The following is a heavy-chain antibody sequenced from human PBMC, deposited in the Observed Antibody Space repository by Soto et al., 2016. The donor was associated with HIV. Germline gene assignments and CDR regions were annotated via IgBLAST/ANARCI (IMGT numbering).Heavy chain of an antibody. V-gene: IGHV3-23*01. D-gene: IGHD3-10*01. CDR3: AKGSGDGGARYYYYGMDV. CDR2: ISGSGGST. J-gene: IGHJ6*02. Sequence: EVQLLESGGGLVQPGGSLRLSCAASGFTFSSYAMSWARQAPGKGLEWVSAISGSGGSTYYADSVKGRFTISRDNSKNTVYLQMNSLRADDTAVYYCAKGSGDGGARYYYYGMDVWGQGDHGSPSP. CDR1: GFTFSSYA.